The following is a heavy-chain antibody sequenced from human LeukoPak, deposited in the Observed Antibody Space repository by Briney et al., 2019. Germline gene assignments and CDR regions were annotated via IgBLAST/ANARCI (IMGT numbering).Heavy chain of an antibody. CDR2: IIPILGTA. D-gene: IGHD5-18*01. CDR1: GGTFSSYA. Sequence: ASVKVSCKASGGTFSSYAINWVRQAPGQGLEWMGGIIPILGTANYAQQFQGRVTITTDESTSTAYMELTSLRSEDTAVYYCASGLYSYGSSDYWAQGTLVTVSS. J-gene: IGHJ4*02. CDR3: ASGLYSYGSSDY. V-gene: IGHV1-69*05.